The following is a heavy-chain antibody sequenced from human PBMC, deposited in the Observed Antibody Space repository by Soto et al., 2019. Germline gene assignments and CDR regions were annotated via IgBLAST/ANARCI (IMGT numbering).Heavy chain of an antibody. CDR2: INHSGST. CDR1: GGSFSGYY. CDR3: ARAPTVTGYYYYYYGMDV. J-gene: IGHJ6*02. Sequence: PSETLSLTCAVYGGSFSGYYWSWIRQPPGKGLEWSGEINHSGSTNYNPSLKSRVTISVDTSKNQFSLKLSSVTAADTAVYYCARAPTVTGYYYYYYGMDVWGQGTTVTVSS. D-gene: IGHD4-4*01. V-gene: IGHV4-34*01.